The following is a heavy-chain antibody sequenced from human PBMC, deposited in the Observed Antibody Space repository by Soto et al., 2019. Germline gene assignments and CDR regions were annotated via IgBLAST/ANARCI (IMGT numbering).Heavy chain of an antibody. D-gene: IGHD5-18*01. CDR1: GGSISSYY. Sequence: QVQLQESGPGLVKPSETLSLTCTVSGGSISSYYWSWIRQPPGKGLEWIAYIYYSGSTNYNPSLTSRVTISEDTSKNQFSLKLSSVTAADTAVYYCARVYSYAYLSYGMDVWGQGTTVTVS. CDR3: ARVYSYAYLSYGMDV. J-gene: IGHJ6*02. CDR2: IYYSGST. V-gene: IGHV4-59*01.